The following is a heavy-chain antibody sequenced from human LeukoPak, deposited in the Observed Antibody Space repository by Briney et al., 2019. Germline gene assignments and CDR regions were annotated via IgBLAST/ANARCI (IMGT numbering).Heavy chain of an antibody. D-gene: IGHD1-26*01. Sequence: ASVKVSCKASGYTFTSYYMHWVRQAPGQGLEWMGIINPSGGSTSYAQKFQGRVTMTRDTSTSTVYMELSSLRSDDTAVYYCARSIVGATGIDYWGQGILVTVSS. CDR2: INPSGGST. J-gene: IGHJ4*02. CDR3: ARSIVGATGIDY. CDR1: GYTFTSYY. V-gene: IGHV1-46*01.